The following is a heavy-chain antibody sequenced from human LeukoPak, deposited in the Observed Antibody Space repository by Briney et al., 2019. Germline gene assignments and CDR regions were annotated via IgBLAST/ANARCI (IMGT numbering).Heavy chain of an antibody. CDR2: ISVDGSET. CDR1: GFSFSTNY. D-gene: IGHD6-6*01. V-gene: IGHV3-74*01. CDR3: ARYSSSSVY. Sequence: GGSLRLSCAASGFSFSTNYMHWVRQAPGKGLVWVSRISVDGSETIYADAVKGRFTISRDNSKNTLYLQMNSLRAEDTAVYYCARYSSSSVYWGQGTLVTVSS. J-gene: IGHJ4*02.